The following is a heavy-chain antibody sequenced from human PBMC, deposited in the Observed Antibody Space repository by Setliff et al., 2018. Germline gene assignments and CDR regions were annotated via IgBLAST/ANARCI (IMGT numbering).Heavy chain of an antibody. J-gene: IGHJ4*02. D-gene: IGHD3-3*01. V-gene: IGHV3-73*01. CDR3: TRGFQYYFDF. Sequence: GSLRLSCAASGVTLSGSTIHWVRQASGKGLEWVARIRSKANSYATTYAASVEGRFTISRDDSKNTAYLQMNSLTTADTAIYYCTRGFQYYFDFWGQGTLVTVSS. CDR1: GVTLSGST. CDR2: IRSKANSYAT.